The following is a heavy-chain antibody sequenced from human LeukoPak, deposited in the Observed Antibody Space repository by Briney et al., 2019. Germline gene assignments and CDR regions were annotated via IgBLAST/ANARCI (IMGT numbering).Heavy chain of an antibody. J-gene: IGHJ4*02. CDR2: IVVGSGNT. CDR1: GFTFTSSA. Sequence: SVKVSCKASGFTFTSSAVQWVRQARGQGLEWIGWIVVGSGNTNYAQKFQERVTITRDMSTSTAYMELSSLRSEDTAVYYCAASPDYYDSSGYSYYFDYWGQGTLVTVSS. D-gene: IGHD3-22*01. CDR3: AASPDYYDSSGYSYYFDY. V-gene: IGHV1-58*01.